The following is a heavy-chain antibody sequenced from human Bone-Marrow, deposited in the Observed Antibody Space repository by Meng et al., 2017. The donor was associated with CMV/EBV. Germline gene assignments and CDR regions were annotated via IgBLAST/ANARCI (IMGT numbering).Heavy chain of an antibody. D-gene: IGHD2-2*02. J-gene: IGHJ4*02. V-gene: IGHV4-34*01. CDR2: INHSGST. CDR3: ARRTLGYCSSTSCYTPTYFDY. Sequence: ESLKISCAVYGGSFSGYYWSWIRQPPGKGLEWIGEINHSGSTNYNPSLKSRVTISVDTSKNQFSLKLSSVTAADTAVYYCARRTLGYCSSTSCYTPTYFDYWGQGTLVTVSS. CDR1: GGSFSGYY.